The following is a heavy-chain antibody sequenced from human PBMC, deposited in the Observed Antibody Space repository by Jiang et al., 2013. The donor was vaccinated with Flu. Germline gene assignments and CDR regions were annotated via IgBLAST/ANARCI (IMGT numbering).Heavy chain of an antibody. CDR3: TSTGTDYFDY. Sequence: QLVESGGGLVQPGGSLKLSCAASGFTFSGSAMHWVRQASGKGLEWVGRIRSKANSYATAYAASVKGRFTISRDDSKNTAYLQMNSLKTEDTAVYYCTSTGTDYFDYWGQGTLVTVSS. CDR2: IRSKANSYAT. J-gene: IGHJ4*02. CDR1: GFTFSGSA. V-gene: IGHV3-73*02. D-gene: IGHD1-14*01.